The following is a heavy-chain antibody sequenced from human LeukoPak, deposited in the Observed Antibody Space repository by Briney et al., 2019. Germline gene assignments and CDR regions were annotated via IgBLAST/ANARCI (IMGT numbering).Heavy chain of an antibody. CDR1: GFTFSSYA. CDR2: ISGSGGST. CDR3: AKAQLAHKGFFDY. D-gene: IGHD6-13*01. V-gene: IGHV3-23*01. J-gene: IGHJ4*02. Sequence: GGSLRLSCAASGFTFSSYAMSWVRQAPGKGLEWVSAISGSGGSTYYADSVKGRFTISRDNSKSTLYLQMNSLRAEDTAVYYCAKAQLAHKGFFDYWGQGTLVTASS.